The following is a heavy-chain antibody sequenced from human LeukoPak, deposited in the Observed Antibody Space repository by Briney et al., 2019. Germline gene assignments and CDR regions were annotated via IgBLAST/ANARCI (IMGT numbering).Heavy chain of an antibody. CDR3: AREIGWLVWGYFDC. Sequence: SRVTISVDTSKNQFSLKLSSVTAADTAVYYCAREIGWLVWGYFDCWGQGTLVTVSS. V-gene: IGHV4-59*01. D-gene: IGHD6-19*01. J-gene: IGHJ4*02.